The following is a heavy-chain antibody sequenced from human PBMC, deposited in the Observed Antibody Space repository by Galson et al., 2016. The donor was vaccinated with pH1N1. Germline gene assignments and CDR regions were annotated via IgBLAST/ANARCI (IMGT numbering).Heavy chain of an antibody. CDR3: VRTIHRLGYGPDY. J-gene: IGHJ4*02. Sequence: PALVKPTQTLTLTCTFSGFSLTTTGVGVGWIRQPPGEALEWLALIYWDDDKRYRQSLKNRLTLTNDNSRNEVVLTMTDMDPVDSATYYCVRTIHRLGYGPDYWGQGILVTVSS. V-gene: IGHV2-5*02. D-gene: IGHD3-22*01. CDR1: GFSLTTTGVG. CDR2: IYWDDDK.